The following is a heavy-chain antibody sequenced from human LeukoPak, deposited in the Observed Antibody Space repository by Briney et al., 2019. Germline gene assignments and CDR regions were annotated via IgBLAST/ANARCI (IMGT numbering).Heavy chain of an antibody. CDR1: GGSISSGGYY. CDR2: IYHSGST. CDR3: ARDRPYSSSHDGGY. J-gene: IGHJ4*02. Sequence: SETLSLTCTVSGGSISSGGYYWSWIRQPPGKGLEWIGYIYHSGSTYYNPSLKSRVTISVDRSKNQFSLKLSSVTAADTAVYYCARDRPYSSSHDGGYWGQGTLVTVSS. V-gene: IGHV4-30-2*01. D-gene: IGHD6-6*01.